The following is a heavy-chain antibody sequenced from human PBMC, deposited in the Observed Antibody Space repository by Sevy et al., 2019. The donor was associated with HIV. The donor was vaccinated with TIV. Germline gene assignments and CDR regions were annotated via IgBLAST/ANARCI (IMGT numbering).Heavy chain of an antibody. CDR3: AGLSRNNVVVTGVRRDGLEV. CDR2: IYYTGKT. D-gene: IGHD2-21*02. J-gene: IGHJ3*01. CDR1: GGSISTYY. V-gene: IGHV4-59*01. Sequence: SETLSLTCTVSGGSISTYYWSWIRQPPGKGLQWIGYIYYTGKTNYNPSLQTPVTMSIDTSKNQFSLRLSSVTSADTAVYYGAGLSRNNVVVTGVRRDGLEVWGQGTMVTVSS.